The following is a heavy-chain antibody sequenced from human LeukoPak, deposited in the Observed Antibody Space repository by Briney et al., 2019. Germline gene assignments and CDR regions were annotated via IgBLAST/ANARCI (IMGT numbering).Heavy chain of an antibody. CDR1: GFTLNNYW. D-gene: IGHD1-26*01. V-gene: IGHV3-74*01. CDR3: TRIKWDLTYFDY. Sequence: GGSLRLSCAASGFTLNNYWMHWVRQAPGKGLVWVSRINVDGSSISYADSVKGRFTISRDNARNTLYLQMNSLRAEDTAVYHCTRIKWDLTYFDYWGQGTLVTASS. J-gene: IGHJ4*02. CDR2: INVDGSSI.